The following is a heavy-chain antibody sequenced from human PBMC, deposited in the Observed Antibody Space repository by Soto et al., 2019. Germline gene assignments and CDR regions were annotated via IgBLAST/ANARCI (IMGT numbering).Heavy chain of an antibody. Sequence: GGSLRLSCAASGFSFSNYIMHWVRQAPGKGLEWVAIILHDGNNKYYADSVKGRFTISRDNSKNTLYLQMNSLRTEDTAIYYCARDDEGGSYCDLGYWGQGTLVTVSS. CDR2: ILHDGNNK. CDR1: GFSFSNYI. CDR3: ARDDEGGSYCDLGY. V-gene: IGHV3-30-3*01. J-gene: IGHJ4*02. D-gene: IGHD3-10*01.